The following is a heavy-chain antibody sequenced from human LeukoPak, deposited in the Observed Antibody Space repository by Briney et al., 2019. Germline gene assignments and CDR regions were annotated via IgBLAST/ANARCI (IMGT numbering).Heavy chain of an antibody. Sequence: GGSLRLSCAASGFTFSKYWMSWVRQAPGKGLEWVANIKQDGSEKYYVDSLKGRFTISRDNAKNSLYLKMNSLRAEDTAVYYGARLGIAVAGTANWFDPWGQGTLVTVSS. V-gene: IGHV3-7*05. CDR2: IKQDGSEK. D-gene: IGHD6-19*01. CDR3: ARLGIAVAGTANWFDP. CDR1: GFTFSKYW. J-gene: IGHJ5*02.